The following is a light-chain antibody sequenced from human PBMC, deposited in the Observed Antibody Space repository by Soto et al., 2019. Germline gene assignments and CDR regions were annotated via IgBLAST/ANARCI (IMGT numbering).Light chain of an antibody. Sequence: DIQMTQSPSSLSASVGDRVTITCRASQSLNRWLAWYQQKPGKAPKLLIYEASSLESGVPSSFSGRGSGTEFTLTIISLQPDDFATYFCQQYIGYSRTFGQGTKVEIK. CDR2: EAS. CDR1: QSLNRW. V-gene: IGKV1-5*03. CDR3: QQYIGYSRT. J-gene: IGKJ1*01.